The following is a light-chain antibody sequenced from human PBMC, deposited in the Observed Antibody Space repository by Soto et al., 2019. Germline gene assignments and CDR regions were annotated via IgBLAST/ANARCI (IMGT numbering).Light chain of an antibody. CDR1: SSDVGGYNY. CDR2: EVS. J-gene: IGLJ1*01. V-gene: IGLV2-14*01. CDR3: NSYTRSRSYV. Sequence: QCALTQPASVYGSPGQSITISCTSTSSDVGGYNYVSWYQQDPGKAPKVIIFEVSNRPSGVSNRFSGSKSGNTASLTISGLLAEDEADYYCNSYTRSRSYVFGTGTKLTV.